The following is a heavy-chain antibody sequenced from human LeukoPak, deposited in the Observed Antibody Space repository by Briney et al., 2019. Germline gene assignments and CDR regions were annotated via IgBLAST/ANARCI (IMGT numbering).Heavy chain of an antibody. CDR3: ARGGYCSGGSCPIKNWFDP. D-gene: IGHD2-15*01. CDR2: IKQDGSEK. Sequence: GGSLRLSCAASGFTFSSYGMHWVRQAPGKGLEWVANIKQDGSEKYYVDSVKGRFTISRDNAKNSLYLQMNSLRAEDTAVYYCARGGYCSGGSCPIKNWFDPWGQGTLVTVSS. CDR1: GFTFSSYG. V-gene: IGHV3-7*01. J-gene: IGHJ5*02.